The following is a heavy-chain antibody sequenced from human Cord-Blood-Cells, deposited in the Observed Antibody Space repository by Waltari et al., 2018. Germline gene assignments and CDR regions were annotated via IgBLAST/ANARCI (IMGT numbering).Heavy chain of an antibody. J-gene: IGHJ3*02. V-gene: IGHV4-38-2*02. Sequence: QVQLQESGPGLVKPSETLSLTCTVSGYSISRGYYWGWIRQPPGKGLEWSGSIYHSGSTYYNPSPKSRVTLSVDTSKNQFSLKLSAVTAADTAVYYCVWSMGDRNAFDIWGQGTMVTVSS. CDR1: GYSISRGYY. D-gene: IGHD3-16*01. CDR2: IYHSGST. CDR3: VWSMGDRNAFDI.